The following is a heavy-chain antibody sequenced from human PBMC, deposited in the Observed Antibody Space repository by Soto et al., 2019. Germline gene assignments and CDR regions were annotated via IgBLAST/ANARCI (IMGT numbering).Heavy chain of an antibody. CDR1: GGSVSSGSYY. CDR2: IYYSGST. J-gene: IGHJ4*02. V-gene: IGHV4-61*01. D-gene: IGHD4-17*01. Sequence: QVQLQESGPGLVKPSETLSLTCTVSGGSVSSGSYYWSWIRQPPGKGLEWIGYIYYSGSTNYNPSLKSRVTISVDPSKNQFSLKLSSVTAADTAVYYCARVGTDYGDYGYYFDYWGQGTLVTVSS. CDR3: ARVGTDYGDYGYYFDY.